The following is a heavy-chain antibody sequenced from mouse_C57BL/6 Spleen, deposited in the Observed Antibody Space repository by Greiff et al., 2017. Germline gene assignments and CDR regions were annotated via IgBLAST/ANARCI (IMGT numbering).Heavy chain of an antibody. D-gene: IGHD1-1*01. J-gene: IGHJ4*01. CDR1: GFTFSDYY. CDR3: ARPYYYGSSYDYAMDY. CDR2: ISNGGGST. V-gene: IGHV5-12*01. Sequence: EVKLMESGGGLVQPGGSLKLSCAASGFTFSDYYMYWVRQTPEKRLEWVAYISNGGGSTYYPVPVQGRFTISGDNAKNTLYLQMSRLKSEDTAMYYCARPYYYGSSYDYAMDYWGQGTSVTVSS.